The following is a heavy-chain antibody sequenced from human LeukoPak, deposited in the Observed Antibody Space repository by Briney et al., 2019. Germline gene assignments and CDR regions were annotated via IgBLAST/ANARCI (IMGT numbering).Heavy chain of an antibody. Sequence: GGSLRLSCAASGFTFSAYAIHWVRQAPGKGLEWVAVISTDGTNKFYADSVKGRFTISRDNSKNTLYLQLSSLGADDAAVYYCARADTSGWREPLYYYYYYIDVWGRGTSVTVSS. J-gene: IGHJ6*03. CDR1: GFTFSAYA. CDR2: ISTDGTNK. CDR3: ARADTSGWREPLYYYYYYIDV. D-gene: IGHD6-19*01. V-gene: IGHV3-30*04.